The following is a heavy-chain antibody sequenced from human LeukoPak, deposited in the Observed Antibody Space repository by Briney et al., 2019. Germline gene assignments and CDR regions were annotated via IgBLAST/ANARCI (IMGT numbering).Heavy chain of an antibody. CDR3: ARGHQGRRYYYYYYYMDV. CDR2: IYYSGST. Sequence: SETLSLTCTVSGGSISSSSYYWGWIRQPPGKGLEWIGSIYYSGSTYYNPSLKSRVTISVDTSKNQFSLKLSSVTAADTAVYYCARGHQGRRYYYYYYYMDVWGKGTTVTVSS. CDR1: GGSISSSSYY. D-gene: IGHD2-2*01. J-gene: IGHJ6*03. V-gene: IGHV4-39*01.